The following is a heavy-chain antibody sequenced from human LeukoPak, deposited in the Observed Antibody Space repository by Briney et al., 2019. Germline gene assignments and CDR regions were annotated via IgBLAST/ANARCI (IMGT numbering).Heavy chain of an antibody. Sequence: SETLSLTCTVSGGSISSYYWSWIRQPPGKGLEWIGYIYYSGSTNYNPSLKSRVTISVDTSKNQFSLKLSSVTAADTAVYYCAREPVWGSYRYFDYWGQGTLVTVSS. V-gene: IGHV4-59*01. D-gene: IGHD3-16*02. CDR1: GGSISSYY. CDR2: IYYSGST. J-gene: IGHJ4*02. CDR3: AREPVWGSYRYFDY.